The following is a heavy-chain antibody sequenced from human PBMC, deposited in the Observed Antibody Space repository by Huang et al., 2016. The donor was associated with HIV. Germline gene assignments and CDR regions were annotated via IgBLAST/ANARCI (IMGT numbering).Heavy chain of an antibody. D-gene: IGHD3-22*01. V-gene: IGHV1-69*13. CDR2: ISPIFGTA. Sequence: QVQLVQSGAAVKKPGSSVKVSCKDAGGTVSSYAISGVRQAPGQGLEWMGGISPIFGTANYAQKFEGRVTITADESTSTAYMELSSLRSEDTAVYYCARARGYYDSSVSYYFDYWGQGTLVTVSS. J-gene: IGHJ4*02. CDR3: ARARGYYDSSVSYYFDY. CDR1: GGTVSSYA.